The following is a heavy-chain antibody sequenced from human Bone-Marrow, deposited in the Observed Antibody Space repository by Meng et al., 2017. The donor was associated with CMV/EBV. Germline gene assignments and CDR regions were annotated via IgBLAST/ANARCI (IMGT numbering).Heavy chain of an antibody. CDR1: GGSYSGYC. V-gene: IGHV4-34*01. D-gene: IGHD3-22*01. J-gene: IGHJ4*02. CDR2: INHSGST. CDR3: ARGNVWTRITMIVVVINYFDY. Sequence: QVRSQEGVDGLLKPSQDPSRPCAVYGGSYSGYCWSWIRQPPGKVLEWIGEINHSGSTNYNPSLKSRVTIPVDTSKNQFSLKLSSVTAADTAVYYCARGNVWTRITMIVVVINYFDYWGQGTLVTVSS.